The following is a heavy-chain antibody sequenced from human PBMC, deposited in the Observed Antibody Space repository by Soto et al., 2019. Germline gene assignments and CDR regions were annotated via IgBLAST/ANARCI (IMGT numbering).Heavy chain of an antibody. D-gene: IGHD1-26*01. J-gene: IGHJ4*02. CDR1: GGSISSNDYY. CDR2: IYYSGTT. V-gene: IGHV4-39*01. CDR3: VRHRGGASSQQYFDY. Sequence: PSETLSLTCTVSGGSISSNDYYWDWIRQSPGKGLEWIGSIYYSGTTYYNPSLKSRVSMSVDTSRNQFSLKLSSVTAADTAVYFCVRHRGGASSQQYFDYLGQRTQVTVS.